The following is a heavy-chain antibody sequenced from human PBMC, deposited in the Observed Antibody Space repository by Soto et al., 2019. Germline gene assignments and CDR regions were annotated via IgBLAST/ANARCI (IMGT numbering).Heavy chain of an antibody. Sequence: QVQLQESGPGLVKPSQTLSLTCTVSGGSINSGGYYWSWIRQHPGKGLEWIGYIYNSGSTYYNPSLKSRVTISVDTSKNQLSLKLSSVTAADTAVYYCARDQASNDDPNLVTVWGQGTTVTVSS. D-gene: IGHD3-16*02. CDR1: GGSINSGGYY. CDR3: ARDQASNDDPNLVTV. V-gene: IGHV4-31*03. CDR2: IYNSGST. J-gene: IGHJ6*02.